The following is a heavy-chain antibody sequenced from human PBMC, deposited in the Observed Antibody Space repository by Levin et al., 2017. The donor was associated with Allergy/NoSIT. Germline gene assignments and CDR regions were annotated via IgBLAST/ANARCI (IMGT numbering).Heavy chain of an antibody. CDR2: IKSKTDGGTV. CDR1: GITFSNAW. Sequence: GGSLRLSCVASGITFSNAWLSWSRQAPGKGLEWVGRIKSKTDGGTVEYAAPVKGRFTISRDDSKNTLYLQMNSLQTEDTAVYFCTTYSSSWYYFDYWGQGTLDTVSS. J-gene: IGHJ4*02. V-gene: IGHV3-15*01. CDR3: TTYSSSWYYFDY. D-gene: IGHD6-13*01.